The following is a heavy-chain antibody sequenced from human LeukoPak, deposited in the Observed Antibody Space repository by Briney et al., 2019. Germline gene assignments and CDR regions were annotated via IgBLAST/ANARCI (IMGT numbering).Heavy chain of an antibody. J-gene: IGHJ4*02. CDR1: GGSISSYY. CDR2: IYYSGST. Sequence: SETLSLTCTVSGGSISSYYWGWIRQPPGKGLEWIGSIYYSGSTYYNPSLKSRVTISVDTSKNQFSLKLSSVTAADTAVYYCARSGLYCSGGSCYNPIDYWGQGTLVTVSS. CDR3: ARSGLYCSGGSCYNPIDY. D-gene: IGHD2-15*01. V-gene: IGHV4-39*07.